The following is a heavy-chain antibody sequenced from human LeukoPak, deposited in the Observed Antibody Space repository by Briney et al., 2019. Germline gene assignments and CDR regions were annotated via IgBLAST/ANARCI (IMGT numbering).Heavy chain of an antibody. J-gene: IGHJ6*03. CDR3: AREGYSYAHYYYYYMDV. CDR1: GGSISSYY. Sequence: SEALSLTCTVSGGSISSYYWSRIRQPPGKGLEWIGYIYYSGSTNYNPSLKSRVTISVDTSKNQFSLKLSSVTAADTAVYYCAREGYSYAHYYYYYMDVWGKGTTVTVSS. CDR2: IYYSGST. V-gene: IGHV4-59*01. D-gene: IGHD5-18*01.